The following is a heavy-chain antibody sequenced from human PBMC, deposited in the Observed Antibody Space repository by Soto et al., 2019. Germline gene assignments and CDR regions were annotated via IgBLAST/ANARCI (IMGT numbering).Heavy chain of an antibody. CDR2: ISSSSSYI. CDR3: AGVGSDYYGGMGSFDY. CDR1: GFTFSSYS. J-gene: IGHJ4*02. V-gene: IGHV3-21*01. Sequence: GGSLRLSCAASGFTFSSYSMNWVRQAPGKGLEWVSSISSSSSYIYYADSVKGRFTISRDNAKNSLYLQMNSLRAEDTAVYYCAGVGSDYYGGMGSFDYWGQGTLVTVSS. D-gene: IGHD1-26*01.